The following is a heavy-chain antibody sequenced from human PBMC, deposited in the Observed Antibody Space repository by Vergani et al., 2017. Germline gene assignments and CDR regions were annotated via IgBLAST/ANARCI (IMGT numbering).Heavy chain of an antibody. CDR3: AGFPLTTVATGHTDYYYGMDV. CDR2: ISSSSSTI. J-gene: IGHJ6*02. Sequence: EVHLVESGGGLVQPGGSLRLSCAASGFTFSSYSMNWVRQAPGKGLEWVSYISSSSSTIYYADSVKGRFTISRANAKNSLYLQMNSLRAEDTAVYYCAGFPLTTVATGHTDYYYGMDVLGQGTTVTVSS. V-gene: IGHV3-48*01. D-gene: IGHD4-17*01. CDR1: GFTFSSYS.